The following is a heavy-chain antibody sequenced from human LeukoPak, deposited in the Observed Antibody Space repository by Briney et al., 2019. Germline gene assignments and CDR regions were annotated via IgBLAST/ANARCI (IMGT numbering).Heavy chain of an antibody. CDR2: ISAHNGQT. CDR3: AKVVGDRMDY. Sequence: EASVKVSCKASVYTFGTYGFCWVRQAPGQGLEWMGWISAHNGQTKSAQKLQDRLSMTTDTSTTTAYMELRSLRSDDTAVYYCAKVVGDRMDYWGQGTPVTVSS. V-gene: IGHV1-18*01. J-gene: IGHJ4*01. CDR1: VYTFGTYG. D-gene: IGHD3-16*02.